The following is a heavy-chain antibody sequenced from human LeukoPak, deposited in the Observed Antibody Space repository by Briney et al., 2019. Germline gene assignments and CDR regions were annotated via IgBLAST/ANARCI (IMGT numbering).Heavy chain of an antibody. Sequence: SETLSLTCAVYGGSFSGYYWSWIRQPPGKGLEWIGEINHSGSTNYNPSLKSRVTISVDTSKSQFSLKLSSVTAADTAVYYCARALSNRLKYYDFWSGYYTPGDYYYYYMDVWGKGTTVTVSS. V-gene: IGHV4-34*01. D-gene: IGHD3-3*01. CDR2: INHSGST. CDR1: GGSFSGYY. CDR3: ARALSNRLKYYDFWSGYYTPGDYYYYYMDV. J-gene: IGHJ6*03.